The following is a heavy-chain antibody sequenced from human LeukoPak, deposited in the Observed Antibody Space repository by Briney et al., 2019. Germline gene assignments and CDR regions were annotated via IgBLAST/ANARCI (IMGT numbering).Heavy chain of an antibody. J-gene: IGHJ4*02. D-gene: IGHD5-24*01. V-gene: IGHV4-39*07. CDR2: IYYGEAT. CDR3: AKGGDSYKVGNY. Sequence: SATLSLTCSVSGESITTRHYYWGWIRQPPGKGLEWIGSIYYGEATSYNPPLMSRGTITIDTSSNHFSLRLTSVTAADTAVYYCAKGGDSYKVGNYWGQGTLVTVSS. CDR1: GESITTRHYY.